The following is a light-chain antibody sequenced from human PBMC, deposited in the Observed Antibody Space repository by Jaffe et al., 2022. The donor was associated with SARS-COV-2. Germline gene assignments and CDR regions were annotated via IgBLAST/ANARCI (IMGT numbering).Light chain of an antibody. CDR3: QHYNNWPPGLT. CDR1: QSVSRN. Sequence: EIVLTQSPATLSLSPGDRATLSCRASQSVSRNVVWYQQRPGQTPRLLIYAISTRATGIPARFSGSGSGTDFTLTISSLQSEDFAVYFCQHYNNWPPGLTFGGGTKVEIK. CDR2: AIS. V-gene: IGKV3-15*01. J-gene: IGKJ4*01.